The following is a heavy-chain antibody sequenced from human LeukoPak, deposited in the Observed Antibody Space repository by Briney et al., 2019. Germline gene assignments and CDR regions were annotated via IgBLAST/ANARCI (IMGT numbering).Heavy chain of an antibody. D-gene: IGHD6-19*01. CDR2: IWYDGSKK. CDR3: AREEKQWLAYYFDY. Sequence: GGSLRLSCAASGFTFSSYGMHWVRQAPGKGLEWVVVIWYDGSKKYYADSVKGRFTISRDNSKNTLYLQMNSLRAEDTAVYYCAREEKQWLAYYFDYWGQGTLVTVSS. V-gene: IGHV3-33*01. J-gene: IGHJ4*02. CDR1: GFTFSSYG.